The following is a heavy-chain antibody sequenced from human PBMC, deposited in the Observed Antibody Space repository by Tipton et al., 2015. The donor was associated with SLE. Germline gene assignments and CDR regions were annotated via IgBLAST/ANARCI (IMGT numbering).Heavy chain of an antibody. V-gene: IGHV4-39*07. J-gene: IGHJ4*02. CDR1: GGSIYTSAYY. Sequence: TLFLTCTVSGGSIYTSAYYWGWIRQPPGKGLEWIGSIYSGGSTYYNPSLKSRVTVSVDTSKNQFSLKLTSVTAADTAVYYCARERYCSGASCYAPDYWGQGTLVTVSS. CDR2: IYSGGST. D-gene: IGHD2-2*01. CDR3: ARERYCSGASCYAPDY.